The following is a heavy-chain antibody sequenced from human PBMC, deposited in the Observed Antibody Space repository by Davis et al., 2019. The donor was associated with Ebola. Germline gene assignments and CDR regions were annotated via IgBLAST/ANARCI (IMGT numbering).Heavy chain of an antibody. V-gene: IGHV3-21*01. Sequence: PSETLSLTCAASGFTFSSYSMNWVRQAPGKGLEWVSSISSSSSYIYYADSVKGRFTISRDNAKNSLYLQMNSLRAEDTAVYYCAREKTMVQGVGGFDYWGQGTLVTVSS. D-gene: IGHD3-10*01. J-gene: IGHJ4*02. CDR3: AREKTMVQGVGGFDY. CDR1: GFTFSSYS. CDR2: ISSSSSYI.